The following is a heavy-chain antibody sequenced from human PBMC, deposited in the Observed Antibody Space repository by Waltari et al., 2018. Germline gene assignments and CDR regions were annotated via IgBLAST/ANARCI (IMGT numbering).Heavy chain of an antibody. D-gene: IGHD3-10*01. J-gene: IGHJ6*02. CDR3: ARETSGFGADYYYYGMDV. CDR2: IIPIFGTA. CDR1: GGTFSSYA. Sequence: QVQLVQSGAEVKKPGSSVKVSCKASGGTFSSYAISWVRQAPGQGLEWMGGIIPIFGTANYAQKFQGRVTITADESTSTAYMELSSLRSEDTAVYYCARETSGFGADYYYYGMDVWGQGTTVTVSS. V-gene: IGHV1-69*01.